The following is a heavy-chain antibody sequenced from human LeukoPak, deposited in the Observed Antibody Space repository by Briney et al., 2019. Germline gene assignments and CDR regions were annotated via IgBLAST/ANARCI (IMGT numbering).Heavy chain of an antibody. V-gene: IGHV1-8*01. J-gene: IGHJ5*02. Sequence: ASVKVSCKASGYTFTSYDINWVRQATGQGLEWMGWMNPNSGNTGYAQKFQGRVTMTRNTSISTAYMELNSLRSEDTAVYYCARDSSGWYHWFDPWGQGTLVSVSS. CDR1: GYTFTSYD. CDR2: MNPNSGNT. CDR3: ARDSSGWYHWFDP. D-gene: IGHD6-19*01.